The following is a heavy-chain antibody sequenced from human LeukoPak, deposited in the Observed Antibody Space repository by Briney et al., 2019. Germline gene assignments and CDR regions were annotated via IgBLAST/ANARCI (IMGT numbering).Heavy chain of an antibody. Sequence: SETLSLTCTVSGGSISSGGYYWSWIRQHPGKGLEWIGYIYYSGSTYYNPSLKSRVTISVDTSKNQFSLKMRSVTAEDTAVYYCARGPRNYGSGSYYGYWGQGTLVTVSS. CDR3: ARGPRNYGSGSYYGY. D-gene: IGHD3-10*01. J-gene: IGHJ4*02. V-gene: IGHV4-31*03. CDR2: IYYSGST. CDR1: GGSISSGGYY.